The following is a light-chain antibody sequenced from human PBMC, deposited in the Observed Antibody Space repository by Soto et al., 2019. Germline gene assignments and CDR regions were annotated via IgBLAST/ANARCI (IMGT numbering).Light chain of an antibody. V-gene: IGLV8-61*01. CDR3: VLYLGGGLNWV. J-gene: IGLJ3*02. CDR1: SGSVSTNNY. Sequence: QTVVTQEPSFSVSPGGTVTLTCGLSSGSVSTNNYPSWYQQTPGQAPRTLIYSTNTRSSGVPDRFSASFVGNKAALTITGAQAEDESDYYCVLYLGGGLNWVFGGGTKVTVL. CDR2: STN.